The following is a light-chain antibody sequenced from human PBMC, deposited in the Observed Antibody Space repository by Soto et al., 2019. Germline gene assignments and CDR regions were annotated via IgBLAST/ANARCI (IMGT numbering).Light chain of an antibody. V-gene: IGLV1-40*01. CDR2: GST. CDR1: RFNIGGGYD. CDR3: QSYDSSVTTYV. J-gene: IGLJ1*01. Sequence: QSVLTQSPSVSGAPGQRVTVSCTGSRFNIGGGYDVHWYQQLPGRAPKLLISGSTNRPSGIPDRFSGSKSGTSASLAITGLQAEDEADYYCQSYDSSVTTYVFGRGTKLTVL.